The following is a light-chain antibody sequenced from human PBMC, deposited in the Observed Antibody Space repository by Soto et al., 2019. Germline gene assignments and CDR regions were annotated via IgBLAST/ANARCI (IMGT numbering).Light chain of an antibody. CDR3: CSYAGSSTFVV. Sequence: QSALPQPASVSGSPGPSIPISCTGTSSDVASYNLVSWYQQHPGKAPKLMIYEGSKRPSGVSNRFSGSKSGNTASLTISGLQAEDEADYYCCSYAGSSTFVVFGGGTKLTVL. CDR1: SSDVASYNL. V-gene: IGLV2-23*03. CDR2: EGS. J-gene: IGLJ2*01.